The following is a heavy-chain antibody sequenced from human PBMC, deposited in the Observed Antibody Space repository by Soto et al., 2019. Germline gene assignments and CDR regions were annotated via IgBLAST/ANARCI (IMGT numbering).Heavy chain of an antibody. Sequence: PSETLSLTCTVSGGSISSGDYYWSWIRQPPGKGLEWIGYIYYSGSTYYNPSLKSRVTISVDTSKNQFSLKLSSVTAADTAVYYCARGLITGSQYSGGWYYFDSWRQGTQVTVSS. D-gene: IGHD1-26*01. CDR2: IYYSGST. V-gene: IGHV4-30-4*01. J-gene: IGHJ4*02. CDR3: ARGLITGSQYSGGWYYFDS. CDR1: GGSISSGDYY.